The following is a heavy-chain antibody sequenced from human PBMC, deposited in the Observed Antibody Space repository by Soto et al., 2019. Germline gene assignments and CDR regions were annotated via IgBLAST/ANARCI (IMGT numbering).Heavy chain of an antibody. CDR1: GFTFSSYS. Sequence: GGSLRLSCAASGFTFSSYSMNWVRQAPGEGLEWVSYISSSSSTIYYAHSVKGRFTISRDKAKNSLYLQMNSLRAEDTAVYYGARKITLIEVVTAFDYWGQGTLVTVSS. CDR3: ARKITLIEVVTAFDY. D-gene: IGHD3-22*01. CDR2: ISSSSSTI. V-gene: IGHV3-48*01. J-gene: IGHJ4*02.